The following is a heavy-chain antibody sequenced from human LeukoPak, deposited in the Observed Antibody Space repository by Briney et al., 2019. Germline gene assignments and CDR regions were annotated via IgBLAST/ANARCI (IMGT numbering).Heavy chain of an antibody. D-gene: IGHD6-19*01. CDR3: ARHGWHAWYFDL. J-gene: IGHJ2*01. Sequence: SETLSLTCVVYGESFSGYSWSWIRRPPGKGLEWIGEINQRRNTNYNPSLKSRVTISIDTSKNQFSLKLSSVTAADTAVYYCARHGWHAWYFDLWGRGILVTVSS. V-gene: IGHV4-34*01. CDR1: GESFSGYS. CDR2: INQRRNT.